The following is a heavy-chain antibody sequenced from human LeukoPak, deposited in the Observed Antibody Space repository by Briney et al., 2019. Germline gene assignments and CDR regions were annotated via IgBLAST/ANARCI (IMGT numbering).Heavy chain of an antibody. CDR2: ISRNGNTI. Sequence: GGSLRLSCAASGFTFSDYYMSWIRQAPGKGLEWVSYISRNGNTIYYADSVKGRFTISRDNSKNSLYLQMNSLRAEDTAMYYCARDDLLTGYYNPPDFWGQGTLVTVSS. CDR3: ARDDLLTGYYNPPDF. V-gene: IGHV3-11*04. D-gene: IGHD3-9*01. CDR1: GFTFSDYY. J-gene: IGHJ4*02.